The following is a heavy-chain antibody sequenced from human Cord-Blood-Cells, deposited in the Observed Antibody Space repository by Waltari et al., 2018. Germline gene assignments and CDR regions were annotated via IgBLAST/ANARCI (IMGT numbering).Heavy chain of an antibody. J-gene: IGHJ3*02. CDR1: GGTFSSYA. D-gene: IGHD2-2*01. CDR2: IIPILGIA. Sequence: QVQLVQSGVEVKKPGSSVKVSCKASGGTFSSYAISWVRQAPGQGLEWMGRIIPILGIANYAQKFQGRVTITADKSTSTAYMELSSLRSEDTAVYYCARENCSSTSCYDAFDIWGQGTMVTVSS. V-gene: IGHV1-69*09. CDR3: ARENCSSTSCYDAFDI.